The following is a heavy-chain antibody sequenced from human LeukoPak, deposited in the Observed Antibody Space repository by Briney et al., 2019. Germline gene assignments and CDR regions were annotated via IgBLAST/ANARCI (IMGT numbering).Heavy chain of an antibody. D-gene: IGHD6-19*01. Sequence: ASVTVSCKASGYTFTSYYMHWVRQAPGQGLEWMGIINPSGGSTSYAQKFQGRVTMTRDMSMSTVYMELSRLRSEDTAVYYCARDRGSEFDYWGQGTLVTVSS. V-gene: IGHV1-46*01. CDR3: ARDRGSEFDY. J-gene: IGHJ4*02. CDR2: INPSGGST. CDR1: GYTFTSYY.